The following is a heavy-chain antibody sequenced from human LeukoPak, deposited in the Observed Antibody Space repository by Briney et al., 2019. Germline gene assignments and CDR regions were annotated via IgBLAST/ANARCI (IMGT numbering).Heavy chain of an antibody. D-gene: IGHD1-1*01. CDR3: ARGGDWKFDY. V-gene: IGHV4-4*02. CDR1: GDSIGSNKW. Sequence: PSETLSLTCAVSGDSIGSNKWWTWVRPPPGKGLEWIGEIHHSGRLNYSPSLKSRVTISVDKSKNHFSLNLNSITPADTAIYYCARGGDWKFDYWGQGALVTVSS. J-gene: IGHJ4*02. CDR2: IHHSGRL.